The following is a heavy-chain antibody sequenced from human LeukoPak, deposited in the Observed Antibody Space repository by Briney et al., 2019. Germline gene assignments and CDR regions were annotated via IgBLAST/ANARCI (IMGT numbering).Heavy chain of an antibody. CDR1: GFTFSSYN. Sequence: PGGSLRLSCAASGFTFSSYNMNWVRQAPGKGLEWVSSISSSSSYIYYADSVKGRFTISRDNAKNSLYLQMNSLRAEDTAVYYCARDRRDPDYYDSPDFDYWGQGTLVTVSS. J-gene: IGHJ4*02. V-gene: IGHV3-21*04. CDR2: ISSSSSYI. CDR3: ARDRRDPDYYDSPDFDY. D-gene: IGHD3-22*01.